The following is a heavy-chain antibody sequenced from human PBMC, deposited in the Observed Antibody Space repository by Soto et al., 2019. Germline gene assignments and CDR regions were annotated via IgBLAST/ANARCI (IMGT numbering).Heavy chain of an antibody. D-gene: IGHD5-18*01. CDR3: ARGGGYSYGMLFDY. J-gene: IGHJ4*02. CDR1: GYTFTSYA. V-gene: IGHV1-3*05. Sequence: QVQLVQSGAEEKKPGASVKVSCKASGYTFTSYAMHWVRQAPGQRLEWMGWINAGNGNTKYSQKFQGRVTITRDTSASTDYMELSSLRSEDTAVYYCARGGGYSYGMLFDYWGQGTLVTVSS. CDR2: INAGNGNT.